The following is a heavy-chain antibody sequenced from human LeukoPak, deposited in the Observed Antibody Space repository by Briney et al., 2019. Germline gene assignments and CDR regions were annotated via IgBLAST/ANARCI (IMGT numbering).Heavy chain of an antibody. J-gene: IGHJ5*02. CDR2: INHSGST. V-gene: IGHV4-34*01. CDR1: GGSFSGYY. CDR3: ARGGLRITMVRGVIITQPNGESNWFDP. Sequence: PSETLSLTCAVYGGSFSGYYWSWIRQPPGKGLEWIGEINHSGSTNYNPSLKSRVTISVDTSKNQFSLKLSSVTAADTAVYYCARGGLRITMVRGVIITQPNGESNWFDPWGQGTLVTVSS. D-gene: IGHD3-10*01.